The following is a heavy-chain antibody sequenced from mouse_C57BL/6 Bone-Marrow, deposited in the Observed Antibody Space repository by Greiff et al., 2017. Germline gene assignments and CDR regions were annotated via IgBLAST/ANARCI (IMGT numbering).Heavy chain of an antibody. Sequence: VLLQQSGAELVRPGASVTLSCKASGYTFTDYEMHWVQQTPVHGLEWIGAIDPETGGTAYNQKFKGKALLTADKSSSTAYMELRSRTYEDTAVYYFTMSTRYFDVWGTGTTVTVSS. D-gene: IGHD2-4*01. J-gene: IGHJ1*03. CDR1: GYTFTDYE. V-gene: IGHV1-15*01. CDR3: TMSTRYFDV. CDR2: IDPETGGT.